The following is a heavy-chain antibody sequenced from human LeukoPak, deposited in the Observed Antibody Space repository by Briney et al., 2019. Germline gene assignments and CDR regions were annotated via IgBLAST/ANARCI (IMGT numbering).Heavy chain of an antibody. J-gene: IGHJ3*01. CDR1: GYSISSGYY. CDR2: IYYSGST. Sequence: SETLSLTCTVSGYSISSGYYWGWIRQPPGKGLEWIGYIYYSGSTNYNPSLESRLTISVDTSKNQFSLKLSSVTAADTAVYYCATHYSSGYLYAFDLWGQGTMVTVSS. V-gene: IGHV4-38-2*02. D-gene: IGHD3-22*01. CDR3: ATHYSSGYLYAFDL.